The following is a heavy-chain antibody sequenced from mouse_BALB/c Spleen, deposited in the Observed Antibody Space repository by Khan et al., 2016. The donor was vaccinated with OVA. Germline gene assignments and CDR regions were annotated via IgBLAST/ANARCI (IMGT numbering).Heavy chain of an antibody. Sequence: QMQLEESGAELAKPGASVKMSCKASGYTFTSYWMHWVKQRPGQGLEWIGYINPSTGYTESNQRFKDKATLTADKSSSTAYMQLSSLTSEESAVYYCANHGSSSAWLTYWGQGTLVTVSA. D-gene: IGHD1-1*01. J-gene: IGHJ3*01. V-gene: IGHV1-7*01. CDR1: GYTFTSYW. CDR3: ANHGSSSAWLTY. CDR2: INPSTGYT.